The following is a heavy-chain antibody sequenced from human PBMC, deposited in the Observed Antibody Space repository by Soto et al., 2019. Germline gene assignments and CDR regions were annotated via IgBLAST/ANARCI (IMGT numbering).Heavy chain of an antibody. CDR2: VSAHSGST. CDR1: GYIFTSFG. D-gene: IGHD5-12*01. Sequence: QVQLVQSGPEVKKPGASVKVSCKASGYIFTSFGISWVRQAPGQGLEWIGWVSAHSGSTNYAQKVQGRVTMTTDTSTSTAYMELRSLRSDDTAVYYCARDLAAGGYDKAFDYWGQGTLVTVSS. V-gene: IGHV1-18*01. CDR3: ARDLAAGGYDKAFDY. J-gene: IGHJ4*02.